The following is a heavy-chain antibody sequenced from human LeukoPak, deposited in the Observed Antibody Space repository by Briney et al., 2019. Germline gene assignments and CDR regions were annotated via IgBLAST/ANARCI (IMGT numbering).Heavy chain of an antibody. V-gene: IGHV3-23*01. CDR2: ISGSGGST. J-gene: IGHJ6*03. D-gene: IGHD2-2*01. CDR3: AKQYCSSTSCYPNYYYYYMDV. CDR1: GFTFSSYA. Sequence: PGGSLRLSCAASGFTFSSYAMSWVRRAPGKGLEWVSAISGSGGSTYYADSVKGRFTISRDNSKNTLYLQMNSLRAEDTAVYYCAKQYCSSTSCYPNYYYYYMDVWGKGTTVTVSS.